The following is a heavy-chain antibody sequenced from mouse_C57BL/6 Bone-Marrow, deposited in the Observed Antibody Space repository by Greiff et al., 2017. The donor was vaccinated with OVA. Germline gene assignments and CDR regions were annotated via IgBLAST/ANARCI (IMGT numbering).Heavy chain of an antibody. J-gene: IGHJ3*01. CDR3: ACDGYSWFAY. CDR2: ILPSIGRT. CDR1: GSEVFPNAY. D-gene: IGHD2-3*01. V-gene: IGHV15-2*01. Sequence: QVHVKQAGSELRRPGSSVKLSCKDFGSEVFPNAYLSWVRQKPGHGFEWIGGILPSIGRTIYGEKFEDKATLDADTLSNTAYLELNSLTSEDSAIYYCACDGYSWFAYWGQGTLVTVSA.